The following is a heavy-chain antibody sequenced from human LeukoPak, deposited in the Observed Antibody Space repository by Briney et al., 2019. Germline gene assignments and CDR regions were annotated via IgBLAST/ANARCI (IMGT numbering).Heavy chain of an antibody. Sequence: GGSLRLSCAASGFTFSSYAMSWVRQAPGKGLEWVSAISGSGGSTYYADSVKGRFTISRDNSKNTLYLQMNSLRAEDTAVYYCAKPEIVVVVAGNFDYRGQGTLVTVSS. V-gene: IGHV3-23*01. CDR2: ISGSGGST. CDR3: AKPEIVVVVAGNFDY. CDR1: GFTFSSYA. D-gene: IGHD2-15*01. J-gene: IGHJ4*02.